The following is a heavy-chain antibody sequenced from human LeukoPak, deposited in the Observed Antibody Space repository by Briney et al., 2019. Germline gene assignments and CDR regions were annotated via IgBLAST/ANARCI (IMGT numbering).Heavy chain of an antibody. J-gene: IGHJ5*02. CDR3: ARAVVPAAMGVNWFDP. Sequence: GASVTVSCKASGYTFTGYYMHWVRQTPGQGLEWMGWINPNSGGTNYAQKFQGRVTMTRDTSISTAYMELSRLRSDDTAVYYCARAVVPAAMGVNWFDPWGQGTRVTVSS. V-gene: IGHV1-2*02. CDR1: GYTFTGYY. CDR2: INPNSGGT. D-gene: IGHD2-2*01.